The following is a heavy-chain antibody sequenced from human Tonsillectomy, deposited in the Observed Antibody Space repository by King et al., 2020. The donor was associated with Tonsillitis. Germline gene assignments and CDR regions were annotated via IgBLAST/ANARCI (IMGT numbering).Heavy chain of an antibody. J-gene: IGHJ4*02. CDR2: ISSDGTNT. Sequence: VQLVESGGGVVQPGRPLRLSCAASGFTFRSYAMHWVRQAPGKGLEWVAIISSDGTNTFYADSVKGRFTISRDSSRNTLYLQMNSLRAEDTAMYYCARDPSPGELLFDYWGQGTLVTVSS. D-gene: IGHD1-26*01. V-gene: IGHV3-30*04. CDR1: GFTFRSYA. CDR3: ARDPSPGELLFDY.